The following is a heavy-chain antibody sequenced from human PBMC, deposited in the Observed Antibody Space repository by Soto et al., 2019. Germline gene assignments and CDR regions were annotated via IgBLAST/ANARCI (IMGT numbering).Heavy chain of an antibody. CDR3: ARDIEDGYSQGSLDWYFDL. Sequence: QVQLVQSGAEVKKPGASVKVSCKASGYTFTSYGISWVRQAPGQGLEWMGWISPYNGNTNYAQKLQGRGTMTADTSTNTAYMELRSLRSDDTAVYYCARDIEDGYSQGSLDWYFDLWGRGTLVTVSS. V-gene: IGHV1-18*01. CDR1: GYTFTSYG. J-gene: IGHJ2*01. CDR2: ISPYNGNT. D-gene: IGHD4-4*01.